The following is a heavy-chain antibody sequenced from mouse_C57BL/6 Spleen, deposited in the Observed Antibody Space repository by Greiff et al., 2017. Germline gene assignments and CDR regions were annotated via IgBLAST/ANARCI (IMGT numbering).Heavy chain of an antibody. D-gene: IGHD1-1*01. CDR2: IYPGDGDT. V-gene: IGHV1-80*01. J-gene: IGHJ1*03. CDR3: ARSGITRELAPYGYFDV. CDR1: GYAFSSYW. Sequence: VQLVESGAELVKPGASVKISCKASGYAFSSYWMNWVKQRPGKGLEWIGQIYPGDGDTNYNGKFKGKATLTADKSSSTAYMQLSSLTSEDTAVYFCARSGITRELAPYGYFDVWGTGTTVTVSS.